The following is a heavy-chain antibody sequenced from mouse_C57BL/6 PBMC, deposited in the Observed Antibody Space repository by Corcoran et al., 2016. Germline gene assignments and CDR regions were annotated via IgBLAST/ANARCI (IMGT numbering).Heavy chain of an antibody. D-gene: IGHD1-1*01. CDR3: ARSPSSSYFDY. V-gene: IGHV1-81*01. CDR2: IYPRSGNT. Sequence: QVQLQQSGAELARPGASVKLSCKASGYTFTSYGINWVKQRTGQGLEWIGEIYPRSGNTYYNEKFKGKATLTADKSSSTAYMELRSLTSEDSAVYFCARSPSSSYFDYWGQGTTLTVSS. CDR1: GYTFTSYG. J-gene: IGHJ2*01.